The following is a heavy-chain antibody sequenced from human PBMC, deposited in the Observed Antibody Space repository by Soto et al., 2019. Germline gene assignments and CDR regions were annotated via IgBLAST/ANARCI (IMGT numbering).Heavy chain of an antibody. CDR1: GITFSSYG. D-gene: IGHD2-15*01. V-gene: IGHV3-30*03. Sequence: QVQLVESGGGVVQPGRSLRLSCAASGITFSSYGMHWVRQAPGKGLEWLAVISFDGSYTTDADSVQGQFTISRDNYKNKLYMQMNSLRPEDTAVFYCDLGYCSGRHWCYLDYWGRGTLVTVSP. J-gene: IGHJ4*02. CDR3: DLGYCSGRHWCYLDY. CDR2: ISFDGSYT.